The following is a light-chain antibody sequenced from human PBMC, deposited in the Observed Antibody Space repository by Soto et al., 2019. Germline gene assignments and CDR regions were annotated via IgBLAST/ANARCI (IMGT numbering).Light chain of an antibody. CDR2: GAS. Sequence: EIVMTQSPATLSLSPGERATLSFSASRDINSNLAWYQQKPGQAPRLLIYGASTRATGIPARFSGSGSVTEFTLTISSLQSEDFAVYYCQQYNNWPPSITFGQGTRLEIK. CDR3: QQYNNWPPSIT. CDR1: RDINSN. V-gene: IGKV3-15*01. J-gene: IGKJ5*01.